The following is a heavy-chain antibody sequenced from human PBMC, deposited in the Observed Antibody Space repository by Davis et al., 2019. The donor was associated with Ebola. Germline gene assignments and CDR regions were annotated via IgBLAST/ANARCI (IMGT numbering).Heavy chain of an antibody. D-gene: IGHD3-10*01. CDR3: ARGSGSGGLNWFDP. CDR2: IYTSGST. J-gene: IGHJ5*02. Sequence: SETLSLTCTVSGGSISSYYWSWIRQPAGKGLEWIGHIYTSGSTNYNPSLKSRVTKSVDTSKNQFSLKLSSVTAADTAVYYCARGSGSGGLNWFDPWGQGTLVTVSS. V-gene: IGHV4-4*07. CDR1: GGSISSYY.